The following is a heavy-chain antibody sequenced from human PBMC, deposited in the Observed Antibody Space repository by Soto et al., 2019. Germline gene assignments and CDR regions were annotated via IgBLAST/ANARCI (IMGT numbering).Heavy chain of an antibody. V-gene: IGHV4-59*01. CDR2: IYYLGST. Sequence: SETLSLTCSVSGGSMSEYFWSWIRQSPGKGLEWIGYIYYLGSTDYNPSLKSRVTISVDTSKRQFSLRLTSVTAADTAVYYCASEGYDGSGSPYPAYWGPGTQVTVYS. CDR3: ASEGYDGSGSPYPAY. D-gene: IGHD3-10*01. J-gene: IGHJ4*02. CDR1: GGSMSEYF.